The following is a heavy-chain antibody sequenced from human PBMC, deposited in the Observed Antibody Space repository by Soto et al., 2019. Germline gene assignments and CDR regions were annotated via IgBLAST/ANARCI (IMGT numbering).Heavy chain of an antibody. Sequence: GASVKVSCKASGYTFTSYDVNWVRQATGQGLEWMGWMNPNSGNTGYAQKFQGRVTMTRNTYISTAYMELSSLRSEDTAVYYCATRIAVAGFDYWGQGTLVTVSS. D-gene: IGHD6-19*01. V-gene: IGHV1-8*01. CDR2: MNPNSGNT. CDR3: ATRIAVAGFDY. CDR1: GYTFTSYD. J-gene: IGHJ4*02.